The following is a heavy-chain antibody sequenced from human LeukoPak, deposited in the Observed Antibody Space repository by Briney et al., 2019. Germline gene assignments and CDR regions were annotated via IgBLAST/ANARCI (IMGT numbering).Heavy chain of an antibody. CDR2: IYYSGNT. V-gene: IGHV4-61*01. J-gene: IGHJ6*03. CDR3: ARGGYYYMDV. CDR1: GGSISSGSFY. Sequence: PSQTLSLTCTVSGGSISSGSFYWSWIRQPPGKGLEWIGYIYYSGNTNYDPSLKSRVTISVDTSKNQFSLNLSSVTAADTAVYYCARGGYYYMDVWGKGTTVTVSS.